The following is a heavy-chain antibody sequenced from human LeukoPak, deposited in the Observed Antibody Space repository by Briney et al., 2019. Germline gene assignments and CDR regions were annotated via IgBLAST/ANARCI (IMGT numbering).Heavy chain of an antibody. V-gene: IGHV3-48*03. Sequence: PGGSLRLSCAASGFTFSSYEMNWVRQAPGKGLEWVSYISSSGTTTFYADSVKGRFTISRDNAKNSLYLQMNSLGVEDTAVYYCTRDEEGASREFDYWGQGALVTVSS. D-gene: IGHD1-26*01. CDR1: GFTFSSYE. CDR3: TRDEEGASREFDY. J-gene: IGHJ4*02. CDR2: ISSSGTTT.